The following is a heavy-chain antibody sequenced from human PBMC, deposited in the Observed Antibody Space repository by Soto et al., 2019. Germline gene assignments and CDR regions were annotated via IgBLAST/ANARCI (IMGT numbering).Heavy chain of an antibody. CDR1: GFSVSSYY. D-gene: IGHD3-10*01. CDR2: LLSGGTT. V-gene: IGHV3-53*01. J-gene: IGHJ6*02. Sequence: GSLRLSCAASGFSVSSYYMNWVRQTPDKGLEWVSLLLSGGTTFYAESVEGRFTVSRDNSKNTLYLQMNSLRAEDTAVYYCAKEGLWFGELLPDYYYGMDVWGQGTTVTVSS. CDR3: AKEGLWFGELLPDYYYGMDV.